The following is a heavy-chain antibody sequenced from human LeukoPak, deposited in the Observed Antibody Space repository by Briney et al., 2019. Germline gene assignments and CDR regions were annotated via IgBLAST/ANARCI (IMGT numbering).Heavy chain of an antibody. V-gene: IGHV3-48*03. CDR2: IDNSGGTI. J-gene: IGHJ4*02. Sequence: QPGGSLRLCCAASGFTFSSYEMHWVRQAPGEGLEWVSYIDNSGGTIYYADSVKGRFTISRDNAKNTLYLEVNSLRAEDTAIYYCARDPRGSTGYVDYWGQGTLVTVSS. CDR1: GFTFSSYE. CDR3: ARDPRGSTGYVDY. D-gene: IGHD3-22*01.